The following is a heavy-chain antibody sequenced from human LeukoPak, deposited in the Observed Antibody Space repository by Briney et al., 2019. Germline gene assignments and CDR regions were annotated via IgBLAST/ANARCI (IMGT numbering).Heavy chain of an antibody. CDR2: ISSSSSTI. J-gene: IGHJ4*02. V-gene: IGHV3-48*02. Sequence: GGSLRLSCAASGFTFSSYSMNWVRQAPGKGLEWVSYISSSSSTIYYADSVKGRFTISRDNAKNSLYLQMNSLRDEDTAVYYCARDLGYCTNGVCHTRFDYWGQGTLVAVSS. CDR1: GFTFSSYS. D-gene: IGHD2-8*01. CDR3: ARDLGYCTNGVCHTRFDY.